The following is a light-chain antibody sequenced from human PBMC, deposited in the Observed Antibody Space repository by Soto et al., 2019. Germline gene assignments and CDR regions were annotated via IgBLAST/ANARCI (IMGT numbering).Light chain of an antibody. Sequence: QSVLTQHPSASGSLGQSVTISCPGNSSDVGGYNYVSWYQQHPGKAPKLMISEVSKRPSGVPDRFSGSKSGNTASLTVSGLQAEDEADYYCSSYVGSKVFGGGT. CDR2: EVS. CDR1: SSDVGGYNY. V-gene: IGLV2-8*01. CDR3: SSYVGSKV. J-gene: IGLJ3*02.